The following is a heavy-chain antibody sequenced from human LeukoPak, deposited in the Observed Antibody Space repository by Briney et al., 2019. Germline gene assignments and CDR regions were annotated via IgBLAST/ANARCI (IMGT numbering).Heavy chain of an antibody. Sequence: GGSLRLSCAASGLTFSSYAMHCVRQAPGKGLEWVSGISGSGGSTYYADSVKGRFTISRDNSKNTEYLQMNSLRAEDTAVYYCAKDIVVVPAPVGYFDLWGRGTLVTVSS. CDR1: GLTFSSYA. CDR3: AKDIVVVPAPVGYFDL. J-gene: IGHJ2*01. D-gene: IGHD2-2*01. CDR2: ISGSGGST. V-gene: IGHV3-23*01.